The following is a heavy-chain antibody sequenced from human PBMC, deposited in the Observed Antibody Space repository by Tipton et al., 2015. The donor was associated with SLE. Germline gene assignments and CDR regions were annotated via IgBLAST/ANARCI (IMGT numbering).Heavy chain of an antibody. V-gene: IGHV3-30-3*01. J-gene: IGHJ4*02. CDR1: GFTVSSSF. D-gene: IGHD7-27*01. CDR2: ISYDGSDK. Sequence: SLRLSCAASGFTVSSSFMSWVRQAPGKGLEWVAFISYDGSDKYYADSVKGRFTISRDNSKNTLYLQMNSLRAEDTAVYYCARDRTGDQYFDYWGQGSLVTVSS. CDR3: ARDRTGDQYFDY.